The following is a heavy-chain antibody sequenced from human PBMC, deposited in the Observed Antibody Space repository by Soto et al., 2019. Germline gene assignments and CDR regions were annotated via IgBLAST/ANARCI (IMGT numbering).Heavy chain of an antibody. CDR1: GGSISSYY. Sequence: SETLSLTCTVSGGSISSYYWSWIRQPAGKGLEWIGRIYTSGSTNYNPSLKSRVTMSVDTSKNQFSLKLSSVTAADTAVYYCARVELITFGGVIVPRGAFDIWGQGTMVTVS. CDR3: ARVELITFGGVIVPRGAFDI. D-gene: IGHD3-16*02. J-gene: IGHJ3*02. V-gene: IGHV4-4*07. CDR2: IYTSGST.